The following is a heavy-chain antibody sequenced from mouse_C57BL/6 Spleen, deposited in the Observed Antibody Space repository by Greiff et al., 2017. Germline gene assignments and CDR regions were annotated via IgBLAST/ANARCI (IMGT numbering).Heavy chain of an antibody. CDR1: GYTFTGYW. CDR2: ILPGSGSS. V-gene: IGHV1-9*01. J-gene: IGHJ1*03. Sequence: QVQLQQSGAEMMKPGASVKLSCKATGYTFTGYWIEWVKQRPGHGLEWIGDILPGSGSSNYNEKFKGKAKFTADTSSSTAYMQLSSLTAEYSAINYCARDGSSLWYFDVWGTGTTVTVSS. D-gene: IGHD1-1*01. CDR3: ARDGSSLWYFDV.